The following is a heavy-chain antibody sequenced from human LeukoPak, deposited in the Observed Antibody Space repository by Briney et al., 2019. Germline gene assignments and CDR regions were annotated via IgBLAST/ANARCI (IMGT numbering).Heavy chain of an antibody. D-gene: IGHD6-19*01. CDR3: ARDKSGSGYSSDFDC. CDR2: IYTGGTT. CDR1: GFSISSNY. Sequence: PGGSLRLSCAASGFSISSNYMNWVRQARGMGLEWVSAIYTGGTTYYADSVKGRFTISRDNSKNTLYLQMNSLRAEDSAVYFCARDKSGSGYSSDFDCWGQGTLVTVSS. V-gene: IGHV3-66*02. J-gene: IGHJ4*02.